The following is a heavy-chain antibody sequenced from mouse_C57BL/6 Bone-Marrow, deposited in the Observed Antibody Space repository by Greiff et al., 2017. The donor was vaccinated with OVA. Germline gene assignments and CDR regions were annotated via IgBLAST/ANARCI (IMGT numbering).Heavy chain of an antibody. J-gene: IGHJ1*03. CDR2: IYPGDGDT. Sequence: QVQLKQSGAELVKPGASVKISCKASGYAFSSYWMNWVKQRPGKGLEWIGQIYPGDGDTNYNGKFKGKATLTADKSSSTAYMQLSSLTSEDSAVYFCARRNYDWYFDVWGTGTTVTVSS. CDR3: ARRNYDWYFDV. D-gene: IGHD2-4*01. V-gene: IGHV1-80*01. CDR1: GYAFSSYW.